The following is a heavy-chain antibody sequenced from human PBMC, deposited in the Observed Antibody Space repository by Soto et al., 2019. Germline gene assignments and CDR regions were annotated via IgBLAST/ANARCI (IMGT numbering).Heavy chain of an antibody. CDR2: IFSNDEK. J-gene: IGHJ4*02. D-gene: IGHD6-13*01. CDR3: ARIRFGSSWFYYFDY. V-gene: IGHV2-26*01. CDR1: GFSLSNARMG. Sequence: QVTLKESGPVLVKPTETLTLTCTVSGFSLSNARMGVSWIRQPPGKALEWLAHIFSNDEKSHSTSLKSRLTISKDTSKSQVVLNMTNMDPVDTATYYCARIRFGSSWFYYFDYWGQGTLVTVSS.